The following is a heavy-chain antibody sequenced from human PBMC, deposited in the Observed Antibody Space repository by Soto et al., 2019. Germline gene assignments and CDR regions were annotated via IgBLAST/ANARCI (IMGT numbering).Heavy chain of an antibody. J-gene: IGHJ4*02. CDR2: IYHSGST. CDR1: GGSISSGGYS. D-gene: IGHD6-19*01. CDR3: ARAGGLGAVAADY. Sequence: TLSLTSAVSGGSISSGGYSWSWIRQPPGKGLEWIGYIYHSGSTYYNPSLKSRVTISVDRSKNQFSLKLSSVTAADTAVYYCARAGGLGAVAADYWGQGTLVTVS. V-gene: IGHV4-30-2*01.